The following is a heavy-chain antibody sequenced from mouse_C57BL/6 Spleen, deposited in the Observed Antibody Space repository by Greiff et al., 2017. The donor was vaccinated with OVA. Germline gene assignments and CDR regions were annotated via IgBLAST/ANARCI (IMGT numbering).Heavy chain of an antibody. CDR3: VRHGGNDGYYAYFAMDY. CDR2: FYPGSGSI. D-gene: IGHD2-3*01. Sequence: QVQLQQSGAELVKPGASVKLSCKASGYTFTEYTIHWVKQRPGQGLEWIGWFYPGSGSIKYNEKFKDKATLTADKSSSTVYMELSSLTSEDSAVYFCVRHGGNDGYYAYFAMDYWGPGTSVTVSS. J-gene: IGHJ4*01. V-gene: IGHV1-62-2*01. CDR1: GYTFTEYT.